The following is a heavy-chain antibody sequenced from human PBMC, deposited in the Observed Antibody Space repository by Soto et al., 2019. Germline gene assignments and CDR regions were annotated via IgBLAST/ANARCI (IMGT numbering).Heavy chain of an antibody. CDR1: GFTFSSYE. Sequence: QPGWALSLSCSASGFTFSSYEMNWVRQAPGKGLEWVSYISDSGRTIYYADSVKGRFTVSRDDAQNSVYLQMDSLRAEDTAVYYCARDLLHYDFWSGYSVYFYYGMDVWGPGTTVTVSS. D-gene: IGHD3-3*01. CDR3: ARDLLHYDFWSGYSVYFYYGMDV. CDR2: ISDSGRTI. J-gene: IGHJ6*02. V-gene: IGHV3-48*03.